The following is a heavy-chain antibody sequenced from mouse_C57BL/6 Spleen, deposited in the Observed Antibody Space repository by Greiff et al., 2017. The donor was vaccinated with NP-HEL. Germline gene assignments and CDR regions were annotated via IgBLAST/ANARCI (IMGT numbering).Heavy chain of an antibody. CDR1: GYSITSGYD. D-gene: IGHD2-12*01. CDR3: ARDVYDYAMDY. CDR2: ISYSGST. J-gene: IGHJ4*01. V-gene: IGHV3-1*01. Sequence: EVKLQESGPGMVKPSQSLSLTCTVTGYSITSGYDWHWIRTFPGNKLEWMGYISYSGSTNYNPSLKSRIPLTVDTSKNHIFLKLNSVATEDTATYYCARDVYDYAMDYWGQGTSVTVSS.